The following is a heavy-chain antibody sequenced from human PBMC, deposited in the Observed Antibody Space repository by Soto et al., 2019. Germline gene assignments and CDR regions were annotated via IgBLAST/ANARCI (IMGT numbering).Heavy chain of an antibody. V-gene: IGHV1-69*01. CDR3: ARDRMDSSSFNSLYYYYGMDV. CDR2: IIPIFGTA. CDR1: GGTFSSYA. Sequence: QVQLVQSGAEVKKPGSSVKVSCKASGGTFSSYAISWVRQAPGQGLEWMGGIIPIFGTANYAQKFQGRVTITADESTSTAYMALSSLRSEDTAVYYCARDRMDSSSFNSLYYYYGMDVWGQGTTVTVSS. J-gene: IGHJ6*02. D-gene: IGHD6-13*01.